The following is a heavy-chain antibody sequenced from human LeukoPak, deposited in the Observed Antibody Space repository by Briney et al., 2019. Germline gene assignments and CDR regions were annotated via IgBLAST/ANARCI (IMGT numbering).Heavy chain of an antibody. Sequence: PSETLSLTCTVSGGSISSGGYYWSWIRQHPGKGLEWIGYIYYSGSTYYNPSLKSRVTISVDTSKNQFSLKLSSVTAADTAVYYCARLDDYGDSGHYWGQGTLVTVSS. CDR3: ARLDDYGDSGHY. CDR2: IYYSGST. CDR1: GGSISSGGYY. V-gene: IGHV4-31*03. D-gene: IGHD4-17*01. J-gene: IGHJ4*02.